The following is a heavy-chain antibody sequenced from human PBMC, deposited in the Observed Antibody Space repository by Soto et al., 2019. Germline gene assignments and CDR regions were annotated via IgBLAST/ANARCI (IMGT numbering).Heavy chain of an antibody. CDR1: GGTFSSYA. V-gene: IGHV1-69*01. CDR2: IIPIFGTA. Sequence: QVQLVQSGAEAKKPGSSVKVSCKASGGTFSSYAISWVRQAPGQGLEWMGGIIPIFGTANYAQKFQGRVTITADESTSTAYMELSSLRSEDTAVYYCARGDIVVVPAATLDYYYYGMDVWGQGTTVTVSS. D-gene: IGHD2-2*01. CDR3: ARGDIVVVPAATLDYYYYGMDV. J-gene: IGHJ6*02.